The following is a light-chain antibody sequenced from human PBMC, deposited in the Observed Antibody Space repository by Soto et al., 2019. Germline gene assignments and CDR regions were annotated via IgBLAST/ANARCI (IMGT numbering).Light chain of an antibody. V-gene: IGKV3-15*01. CDR1: QSVSNY. J-gene: IGKJ1*01. Sequence: EIVMTQSPATLSVSPGERATLSCRASQSVSNYLAWYQQKPGQAPRLLIYGASTRATGIPARFSGSGSGTEFTLIISSLQSEDSAVYYCQQYNSWLWTFGQGTKVDI. CDR2: GAS. CDR3: QQYNSWLWT.